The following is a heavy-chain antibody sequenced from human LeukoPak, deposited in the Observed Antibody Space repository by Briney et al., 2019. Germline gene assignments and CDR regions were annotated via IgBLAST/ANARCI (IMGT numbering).Heavy chain of an antibody. D-gene: IGHD3-3*01. CDR2: IYHSGST. CDR3: ARQNSYYDFWSGYYWRAIGDVGGRYYFDY. J-gene: IGHJ4*02. V-gene: IGHV4-38-2*01. Sequence: PSETLSLTCAVSGYSISSGYYWGWIRQPPGKGLEWIGSIYHSGSTYYNTSLKSRVTISVDTSKNQFSLKLSSVTAADTAVYYCARQNSYYDFWSGYYWRAIGDVGGRYYFDYWGQGTLVTVSS. CDR1: GYSISSGYY.